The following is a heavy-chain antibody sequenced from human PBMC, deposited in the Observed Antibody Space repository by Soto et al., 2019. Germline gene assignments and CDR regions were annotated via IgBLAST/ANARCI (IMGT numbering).Heavy chain of an antibody. CDR3: AKDRTVKWLLYYFDY. Sequence: QVQLVESGGGVVQPGRSLRLSCAASGFTFSSYGMHWVRQAPGKGLEWVAVISYDGSNKYYADSVKGRFTISRDNSKNTLYLQMNSLRAEDTAVYYCAKDRTVKWLLYYFDYWGQGTLVTVSS. V-gene: IGHV3-30*18. CDR1: GFTFSSYG. CDR2: ISYDGSNK. D-gene: IGHD2-15*01. J-gene: IGHJ4*02.